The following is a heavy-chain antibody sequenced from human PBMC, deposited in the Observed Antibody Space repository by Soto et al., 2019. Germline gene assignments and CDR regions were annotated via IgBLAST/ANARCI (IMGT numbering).Heavy chain of an antibody. CDR2: IYPGNSDT. V-gene: IGHV5-51*01. D-gene: IGHD2-2*01. J-gene: IGHJ4*02. CDR3: ARRTRTYQSVFVY. Sequence: GESLKISCKGSGYSFTSYWIGWVRQMPGKGLEWMGIIYPGNSDTRYSPSFQGQVTISADKSITTAYLQWSSLKASDSAMYYCARRTRTYQSVFVYWGQGTLVTVSS. CDR1: GYSFTSYW.